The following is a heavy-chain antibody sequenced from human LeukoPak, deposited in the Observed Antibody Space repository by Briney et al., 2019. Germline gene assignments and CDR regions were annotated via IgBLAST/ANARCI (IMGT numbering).Heavy chain of an antibody. CDR2: ISSSGSTI. CDR1: GFTFSDYY. V-gene: IGHV3-11*01. J-gene: IGHJ3*02. Sequence: GGSLRLSRAASGFTFSDYYMSWIRQAPGKGLEWVSYISSSGSTIYYADSVKGRFTISRDNAKNSLYLQMNSLRAEDTAVYYCARPASDSSGPDAFDIWGQGTMVTVSS. CDR3: ARPASDSSGPDAFDI. D-gene: IGHD3-22*01.